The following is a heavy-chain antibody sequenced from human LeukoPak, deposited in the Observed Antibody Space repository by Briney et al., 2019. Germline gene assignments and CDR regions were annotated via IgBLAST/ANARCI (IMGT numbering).Heavy chain of an antibody. CDR2: IGGSGTST. J-gene: IGHJ4*02. Sequence: GGSLRLSCAASGFTFSSYGMTWIRQAPGKGLEWVSTIGGSGTSTYYADSVEGQFTISRDNSKNTLYLQMSSLRAEDTAVYYCAKDISSSWYRGFDSWGQGTLVTVSS. CDR1: GFTFSSYG. V-gene: IGHV3-23*01. D-gene: IGHD6-13*01. CDR3: AKDISSSWYRGFDS.